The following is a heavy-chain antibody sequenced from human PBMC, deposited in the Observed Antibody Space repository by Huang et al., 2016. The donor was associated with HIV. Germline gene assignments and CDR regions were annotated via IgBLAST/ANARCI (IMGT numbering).Heavy chain of an antibody. Sequence: QVQLVQSGAEVKTPGSSVKVSCKASGGTFSKYAISWVRQAPGQGREGMGVIIPMFGPPNDALKFQGRVTITADDSTSTTYVEVSSLRSEDTALYYCARGQLGSYGDYDVLYWGQGTLVTVSS. V-gene: IGHV1-69*13. CDR3: ARGQLGSYGDYDVLY. D-gene: IGHD4-17*01. J-gene: IGHJ4*02. CDR1: GGTFSKYA. CDR2: IIPMFGPP.